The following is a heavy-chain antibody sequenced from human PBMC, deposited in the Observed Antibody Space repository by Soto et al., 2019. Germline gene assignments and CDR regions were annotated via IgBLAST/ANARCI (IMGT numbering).Heavy chain of an antibody. V-gene: IGHV4-34*01. CDR1: GGSFSGYS. CDR2: INDGGSA. J-gene: IGHJ4*02. Sequence: QVQLQQWGAGLLKPSETLSLTCAVYGGSFSGYSWTWIRQSPGKGLEWIGQINDGGSANYNPSLKSRVTISVDTSNNEFFLELSSVTAADTAVYYCARGLFSETHYSGGWYFFDYWGQGTRVTVSS. CDR3: ARGLFSETHYSGGWYFFDY. D-gene: IGHD1-26*01.